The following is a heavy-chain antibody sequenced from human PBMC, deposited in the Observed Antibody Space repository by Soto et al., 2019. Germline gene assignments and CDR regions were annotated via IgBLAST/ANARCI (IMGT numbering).Heavy chain of an antibody. D-gene: IGHD6-13*01. J-gene: IGHJ4*02. Sequence: SETLSLTCTVSGGSISSYYWSWIRQPPGKGLEWIGYIYYSGSTNYNPSLKSRVTISVDTSKNQFSLKMSSVTAADTAVYYCARSWWQQLFTPSDYWGQGTLVTVSS. V-gene: IGHV4-59*08. CDR2: IYYSGST. CDR3: ARSWWQQLFTPSDY. CDR1: GGSISSYY.